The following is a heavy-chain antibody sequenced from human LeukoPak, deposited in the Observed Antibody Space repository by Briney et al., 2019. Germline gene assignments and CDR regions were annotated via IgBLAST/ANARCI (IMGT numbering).Heavy chain of an antibody. J-gene: IGHJ4*02. V-gene: IGHV4-34*01. CDR2: INHSGST. CDR1: GGSFSGYY. Sequence: SETLSLTCAVYGGSFSGYYWSWIRQPPGKGLEWIGEINHSGSTNYNPSLKSRVTISVDTSKNQFSLKLSSVTAADTAVYYCARSSPNYDFWSGYVREGFDYWGQGTLVTVSS. D-gene: IGHD3-3*01. CDR3: ARSSPNYDFWSGYVREGFDY.